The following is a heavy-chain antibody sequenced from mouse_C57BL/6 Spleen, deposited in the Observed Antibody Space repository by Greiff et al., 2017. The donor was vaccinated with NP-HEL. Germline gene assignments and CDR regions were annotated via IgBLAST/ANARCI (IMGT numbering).Heavy chain of an antibody. J-gene: IGHJ1*03. Sequence: VQLKESGPELVKPGASVKIPCKASGYTFTDYNMDWVKQSHGKSLEWIGDINPNNGGTIYNQKFKGKATLTVDKSSSTAYMELRSLTSEDTAVYDLSRSYYYGSSDPTGYFDVWGTGTTVTVSS. D-gene: IGHD1-1*01. CDR2: INPNNGGT. CDR3: SRSYYYGSSDPTGYFDV. V-gene: IGHV1-18*01. CDR1: GYTFTDYN.